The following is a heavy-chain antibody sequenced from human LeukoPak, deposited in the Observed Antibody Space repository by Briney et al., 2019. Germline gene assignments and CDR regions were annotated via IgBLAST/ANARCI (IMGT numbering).Heavy chain of an antibody. V-gene: IGHV4-59*08. CDR2: IYYSGSA. CDR3: ARQQLARYWYFDL. J-gene: IGHJ2*01. CDR1: GGSISSYY. D-gene: IGHD6-13*01. Sequence: PSETLSLTCSVSGGSISSYYWSWIRQPPGKGLEWIGYIYYSGSANYNPSLKSRATISVDTSKHQFSLKLSSVTDADTAMYYCARQQLARYWYFDLWGRGTLVTVSS.